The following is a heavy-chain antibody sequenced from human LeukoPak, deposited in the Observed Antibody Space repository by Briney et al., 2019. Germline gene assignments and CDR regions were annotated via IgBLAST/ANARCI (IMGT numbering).Heavy chain of an antibody. CDR2: IYHSGTT. CDR1: GYSISSGYY. V-gene: IGHV4-38-2*02. Sequence: PSETLSLTCTVSGYSISSGYYWGWIRQPPGKGLEWIGSIYHSGTTYYNPSLKSRVTISVDTSKNQFSLNLSSMTAADTAVYYCARDETYTSDWQSNHYYYYMDVWGKGTTVTVSS. J-gene: IGHJ6*03. D-gene: IGHD6-19*01. CDR3: ARDETYTSDWQSNHYYYYMDV.